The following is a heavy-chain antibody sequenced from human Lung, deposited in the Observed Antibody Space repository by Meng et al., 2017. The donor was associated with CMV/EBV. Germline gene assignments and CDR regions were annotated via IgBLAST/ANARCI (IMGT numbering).Heavy chain of an antibody. V-gene: IGHV6-1*01. Sequence: SQTXSLTXAISGDSVSSNSAAWNWIRQSPSRGLEWLGRTYYRSKWYNDYAVSVKSRITINPDTSKNQFSLQLNSVTPEDTAVYYCARGHYDSSGYPIDYWGQGTLVTVSS. CDR1: GDSVSSNSAA. CDR2: TYYRSKWYN. J-gene: IGHJ4*02. D-gene: IGHD3-22*01. CDR3: ARGHYDSSGYPIDY.